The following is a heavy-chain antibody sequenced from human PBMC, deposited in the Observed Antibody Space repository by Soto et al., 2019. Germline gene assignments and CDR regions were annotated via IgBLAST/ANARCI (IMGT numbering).Heavy chain of an antibody. Sequence: QVQLVQSGAEVKKPGASVKVSCKASGYTFTSYGISWVRQAPGQGLEWMGWISAYNGNTNYAQKLQGRVTMTTDTSTSTAYMELRSLRSDDTAVYYCARDPYDYIWGSSRSGFGYWGEGTLVTVSS. CDR3: ARDPYDYIWGSSRSGFGY. V-gene: IGHV1-18*01. D-gene: IGHD3-16*02. CDR2: ISAYNGNT. CDR1: GYTFTSYG. J-gene: IGHJ4*02.